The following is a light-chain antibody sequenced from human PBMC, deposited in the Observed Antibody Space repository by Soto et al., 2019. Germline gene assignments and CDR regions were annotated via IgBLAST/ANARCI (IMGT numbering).Light chain of an antibody. V-gene: IGKV4-1*01. CDR2: WAS. CDR3: QQYYSTPWR. J-gene: IGKJ1*01. CDR1: QSVLYISNNKNY. Sequence: DMKMTQSGDTLALALGGSATINCKSSQSVLYISNNKNYLAWYQQKPGQPPKLLIRWASTRELGVPDRISGSGPGTDFTLTICSLQAEDVTIYYCQQYYSTPWRFGQGTKVDNK.